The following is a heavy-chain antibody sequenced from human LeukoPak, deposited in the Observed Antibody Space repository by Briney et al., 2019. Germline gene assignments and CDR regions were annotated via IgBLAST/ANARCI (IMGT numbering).Heavy chain of an antibody. CDR2: INPNSGGT. V-gene: IGHV1-2*02. CDR1: GYTFTGYY. J-gene: IGHJ5*02. CDR3: ARSLKSPRIRGTSSNLFDP. D-gene: IGHD2-2*01. Sequence: ASVKVSCKASGYTFTGYYMHWVRQAPGQGLEWMGWINPNSGGTHYAQKFQGRVTMTRDTSISTAYMELSRLRSDDTAVYYCARSLKSPRIRGTSSNLFDPWGQGTLVTVSS.